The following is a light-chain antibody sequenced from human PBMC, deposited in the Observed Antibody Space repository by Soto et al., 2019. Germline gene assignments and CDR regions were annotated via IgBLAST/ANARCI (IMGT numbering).Light chain of an antibody. J-gene: IGLJ1*01. CDR3: AAWDDSLNGYV. V-gene: IGLV1-51*01. CDR2: DDN. CDR1: SSNIGGNS. Sequence: QSVLTQPPSVSAAPGQKVTISCSRSSSNIGGNSVSWYQQLPGTAPKLLIYDDNKRPSGIPDRFSGSKSGTSATLGITGFQTGDEADYYCAAWDDSLNGYVFGTGTKVTVL.